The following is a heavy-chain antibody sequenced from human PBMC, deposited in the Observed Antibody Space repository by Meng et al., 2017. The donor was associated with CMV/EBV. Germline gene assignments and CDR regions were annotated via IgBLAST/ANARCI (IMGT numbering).Heavy chain of an antibody. Sequence: SGPTLVKPTQTLTLTCTFSGFSLSTSGVGVGWIRQPPGKALEWLALIYWNDGKRYSPSLKSRLTITKDTSKNQVVLTMTNMDPVDTATYYCAHICVATSNFDYWGQGTLVTVSS. CDR2: IYWNDGK. CDR3: AHICVATSNFDY. CDR1: GFSLSTSGVG. V-gene: IGHV2-5*01. D-gene: IGHD5-12*01. J-gene: IGHJ4*02.